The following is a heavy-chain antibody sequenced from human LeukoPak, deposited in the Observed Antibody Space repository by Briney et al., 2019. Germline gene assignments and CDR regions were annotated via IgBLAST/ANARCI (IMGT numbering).Heavy chain of an antibody. D-gene: IGHD2-21*01. CDR1: GGTFSSYA. CDR3: AVVVPQYYFDY. Sequence: GSSVKVSCKASGGTFSSYAISWVRQAPGQGLEWMGGIIPIFGTANYAQKFQGRVTITADESTSTAYMELSSLRTEDTAVYYCAVVVPQYYFDYWGQGTLVTVSS. J-gene: IGHJ4*02. CDR2: IIPIFGTA. V-gene: IGHV1-69*01.